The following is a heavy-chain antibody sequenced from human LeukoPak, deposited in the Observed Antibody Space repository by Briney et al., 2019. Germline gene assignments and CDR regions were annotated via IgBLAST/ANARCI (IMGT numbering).Heavy chain of an antibody. Sequence: GESLKISCKGSGYSFTTYWIGWVRQTPGKGLEWMGIIYPGDSDTRYSPSFQGQVTISADKSISTAYLQWRSLKASDSAIYYCAKNTGEGNYFDHWGQGTLVTVSS. CDR1: GYSFTTYW. J-gene: IGHJ4*02. CDR2: IYPGDSDT. CDR3: AKNTGEGNYFDH. V-gene: IGHV5-51*01. D-gene: IGHD3-16*01.